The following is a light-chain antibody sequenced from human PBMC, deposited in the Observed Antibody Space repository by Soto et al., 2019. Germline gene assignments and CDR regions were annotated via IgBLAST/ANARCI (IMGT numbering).Light chain of an antibody. CDR3: QQSNKIPST. CDR2: AAS. V-gene: IGKV1-39*01. CDR1: QSISTY. Sequence: DIQMTQSPSSLSASVGDRVTITCRASQSISTYLNWYQQKSGIAPKLLIYAASTLQSGVPSRFSGGGSGRDFILTISSLQSEDSATYYCQQSNKIPSTFGQGTKVQI. J-gene: IGKJ1*01.